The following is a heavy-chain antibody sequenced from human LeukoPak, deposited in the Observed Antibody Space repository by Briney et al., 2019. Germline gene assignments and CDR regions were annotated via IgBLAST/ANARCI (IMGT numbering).Heavy chain of an antibody. CDR1: GGSFSGYY. V-gene: IGHV4-34*01. J-gene: IGHJ4*02. D-gene: IGHD3-16*02. Sequence: PSETLSLTCAVYGGSFSGYYWSWIRQPPGKGLEWIGEINHSGSTNDNPSLKSRVTISVDTSKNQFSLKLSSVTAADTAVYYCARGHSYYDYVWGSYRYGYMGDYWGQGTLVTVSS. CDR2: INHSGST. CDR3: ARGHSYYDYVWGSYRYGYMGDY.